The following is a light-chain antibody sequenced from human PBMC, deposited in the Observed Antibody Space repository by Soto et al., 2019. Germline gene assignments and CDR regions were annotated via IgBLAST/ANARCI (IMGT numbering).Light chain of an antibody. J-gene: IGKJ1*01. CDR3: QQRSNWPPTLT. Sequence: EIVLTQSPATLSLSPGERATLSCRASQSVSSYLAWYQQKPGQAPRLLIYDASNTATGIPARFIGSGSGTDFTLTISSLEPEDFAVYYCQQRSNWPPTLTFGQGTKVEIK. CDR2: DAS. V-gene: IGKV3-11*01. CDR1: QSVSSY.